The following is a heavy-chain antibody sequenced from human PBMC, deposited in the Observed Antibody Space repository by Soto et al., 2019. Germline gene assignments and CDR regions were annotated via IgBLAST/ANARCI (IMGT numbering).Heavy chain of an antibody. CDR3: AKAGYYDSSGFFA. Sequence: PGGSLRLSCAASGFTFSNYAMSWVRQAPGKGLEWVSTISGSGGGTYYADSVKGRFTISRDNSENTLYLQMNSLRAEDTAVYYCAKAGYYDSSGFFAWGQGTLVTVSS. CDR1: GFTFSNYA. D-gene: IGHD3-22*01. CDR2: ISGSGGGT. V-gene: IGHV3-23*01. J-gene: IGHJ5*02.